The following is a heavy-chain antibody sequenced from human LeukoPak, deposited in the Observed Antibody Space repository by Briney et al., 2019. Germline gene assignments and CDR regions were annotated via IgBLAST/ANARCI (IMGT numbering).Heavy chain of an antibody. Sequence: PGGSLRLSSAASGFTVSSNYMSWVRQAPGKGLEWVSVIYSGGSTYYADSVKGRFTISRDNSKNTLYLQMNSLRAEDTAVYYCASGVSSDGSYWGQGTLVTVSS. CDR2: IYSGGST. CDR3: ASGVSSDGSY. J-gene: IGHJ4*02. D-gene: IGHD6-19*01. CDR1: GFTVSSNY. V-gene: IGHV3-53*01.